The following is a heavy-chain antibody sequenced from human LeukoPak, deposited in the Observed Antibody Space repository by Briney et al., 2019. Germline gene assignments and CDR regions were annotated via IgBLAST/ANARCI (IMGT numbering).Heavy chain of an antibody. CDR1: GFTFSSYS. V-gene: IGHV3-21*01. J-gene: IGHJ4*02. Sequence: KTGGSLGLSCAASGFTFSSYSMNWVRQAPGKGLEWVSSISSSSSYIYYADSVKGRFTISRDNAKNSLYLQMNSLRAEDTAVYYCARGRGWYYYFDYWGQGTLVTVSS. D-gene: IGHD2-15*01. CDR3: ARGRGWYYYFDY. CDR2: ISSSSSYI.